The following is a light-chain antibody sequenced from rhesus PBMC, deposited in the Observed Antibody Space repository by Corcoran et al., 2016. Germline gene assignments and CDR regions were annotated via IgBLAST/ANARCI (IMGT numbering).Light chain of an antibody. CDR3: QHYSSSPLT. Sequence: DIRMTQSPSSLSASVGDTVTITCRASQSISSWIAWYQQKPGNAPKLLIYKAATLQGGVPSRFSGRGCGTDFPLTLNSLQSDVFAPYFCQHYSSSPLTFGPGTKVEIK. V-gene: IGKV1-22*01. J-gene: IGKJ1*01. CDR2: KAA. CDR1: QSISSW.